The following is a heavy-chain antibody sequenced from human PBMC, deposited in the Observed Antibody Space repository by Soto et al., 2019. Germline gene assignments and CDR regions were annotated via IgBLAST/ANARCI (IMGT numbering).Heavy chain of an antibody. CDR1: GFTFSSYG. V-gene: IGHV3-33*01. J-gene: IGHJ4*02. CDR3: ARDRYSSAWYDLDY. D-gene: IGHD6-19*01. CDR2: IWYDGSNK. Sequence: QVQLVESGGGVVQPGRSLRLSCAASGFTFSSYGMHWVRQAPGKGLEWVAVIWYDGSNKYYADSVKGRFTIYRDNSKNTLYLQMNGLRAEDTAVYYCARDRYSSAWYDLDYWGQGTLVTVSS.